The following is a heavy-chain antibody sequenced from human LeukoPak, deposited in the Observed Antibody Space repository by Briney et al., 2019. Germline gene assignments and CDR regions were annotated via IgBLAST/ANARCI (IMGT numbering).Heavy chain of an antibody. CDR2: INSDGSST. CDR1: GFTFNSYW. Sequence: GGPLRLSCAASGFTFNSYWMHWVRQAPGKGLIWVSRINSDGSSTNYADSVKGRFTISRDNAKNTLYLQMNSLTAEDTAVYYCARQYNYGLDYWGQGTLVTVSS. D-gene: IGHD5-18*01. V-gene: IGHV3-74*01. CDR3: ARQYNYGLDY. J-gene: IGHJ4*02.